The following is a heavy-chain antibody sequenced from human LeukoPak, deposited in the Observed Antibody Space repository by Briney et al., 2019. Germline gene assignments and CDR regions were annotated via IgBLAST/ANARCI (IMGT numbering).Heavy chain of an antibody. V-gene: IGHV4-4*09. CDR3: ASSESGSYSDAFDI. Sequence: SETLSLTCTVSGGSISSYNWSWIRQPPGKGLEWIGYIYTSGSTNYNPSLKSRVTISVDTSKNQFSLKLSSVTAADTAVYYCASSESGSYSDAFDIWGQGAMVTVSS. J-gene: IGHJ3*02. CDR1: GGSISSYN. D-gene: IGHD1-26*01. CDR2: IYTSGST.